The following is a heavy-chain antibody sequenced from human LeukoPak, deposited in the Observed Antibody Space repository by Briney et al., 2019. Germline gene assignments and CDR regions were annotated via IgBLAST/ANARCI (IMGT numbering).Heavy chain of an antibody. D-gene: IGHD7-27*01. Sequence: SETLSLTCTVSGGSISIYYWSWIRQPPGKGLEWIGYIYYSGSTNYNPSLKSRVTISVDTSKNQFSLKLSSVTAADTAVYYCARVGVTGDFDYWGQGTLVTVSS. V-gene: IGHV4-59*01. CDR3: ARVGVTGDFDY. CDR2: IYYSGST. J-gene: IGHJ4*02. CDR1: GGSISIYY.